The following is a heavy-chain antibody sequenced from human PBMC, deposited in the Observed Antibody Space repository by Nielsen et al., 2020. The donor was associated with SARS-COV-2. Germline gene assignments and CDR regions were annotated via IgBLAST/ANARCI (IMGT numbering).Heavy chain of an antibody. D-gene: IGHD5-18*01. V-gene: IGHV4-34*01. CDR1: GGSFSGYY. CDR2: INHSGST. J-gene: IGHJ4*02. Sequence: SETLSLTCAVYGGSFSGYYWSWIRQPPGKGLEWIGEINHSGSTNYNPSLKSRVTISVDTSKNQFSLKLSSVTAADTAVYYCARATLQLWPLLIDYWGQGTLVTVPS. CDR3: ARATLQLWPLLIDY.